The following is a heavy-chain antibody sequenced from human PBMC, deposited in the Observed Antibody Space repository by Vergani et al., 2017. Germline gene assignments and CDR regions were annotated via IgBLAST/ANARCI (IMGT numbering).Heavy chain of an antibody. D-gene: IGHD6-13*01. Sequence: QAQLQESGPGLVKPSETLPLTCHVFGVSVTDYNCNWIRQAPGKGLEWIGSLSTTGGATHASHDPSLKSRVSISVDTSKSQFSLRLTSVTAADSAIYYXAGDTHSWQRADRWGQGLLVSVSS. CDR3: AGDTHSWQRADR. CDR2: LSTTGGA. J-gene: IGHJ5*02. V-gene: IGHV4-59*02. CDR1: GVSVTDYN.